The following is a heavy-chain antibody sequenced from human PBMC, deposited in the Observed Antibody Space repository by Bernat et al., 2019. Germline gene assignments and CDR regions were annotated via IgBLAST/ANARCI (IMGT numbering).Heavy chain of an antibody. CDR2: ISYDGSNK. J-gene: IGHJ4*02. D-gene: IGHD3-22*01. V-gene: IGHV3-30*04. Sequence: QVQLLESGGGVVQPGRSLRLSCAASGFTFSTYAIHWVRQAPGKGLAWVSLISYDGSNKYYADSVKGRFTISRDNSKNTLYLQMTSLRAEDTAVYYCARDWSRWGDSSGYMDYWGQGTLVTISS. CDR3: ARDWSRWGDSSGYMDY. CDR1: GFTFSTYA.